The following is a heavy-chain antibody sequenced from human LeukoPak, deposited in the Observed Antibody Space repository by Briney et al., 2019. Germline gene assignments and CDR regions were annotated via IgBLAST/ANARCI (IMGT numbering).Heavy chain of an antibody. CDR1: GGSISSSSYY. J-gene: IGHJ4*02. D-gene: IGHD2-2*01. CDR3: AATPIPRGTSCPPDY. Sequence: PSETLSLTCTVSGGSISSSSYYWGWIRQPPGKGREWIGRIYTSGSTNYNPSLKSRVTISVDTSKNQLSLKLSSVTAADTAVYYCAATPIPRGTSCPPDYWGQGTLVTVSS. V-gene: IGHV4-61*02. CDR2: IYTSGST.